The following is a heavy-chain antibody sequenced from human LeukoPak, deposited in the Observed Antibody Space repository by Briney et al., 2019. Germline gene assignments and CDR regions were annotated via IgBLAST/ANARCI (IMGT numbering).Heavy chain of an antibody. CDR2: IIPIFGTA. Sequence: ASVKVSCKASGGTFSSYAISWVRQAPGQGLEWMGRIIPIFGTANYAQKFQGRVTITTNESTSTAFKELSSLRSEDTAVYYCAREIVGAIDYWGQGTLVTVS. CDR1: GGTFSSYA. V-gene: IGHV1-69*05. CDR3: AREIVGAIDY. J-gene: IGHJ4*02. D-gene: IGHD1-26*01.